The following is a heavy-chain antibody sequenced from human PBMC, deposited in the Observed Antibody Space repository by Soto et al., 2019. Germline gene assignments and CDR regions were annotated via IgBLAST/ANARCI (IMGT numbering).Heavy chain of an antibody. D-gene: IGHD3-16*02. J-gene: IGHJ4*02. V-gene: IGHV4-31*03. CDR1: GGSISSGGYY. CDR3: ARVELSDSYYFDY. Sequence: SETLSLTCTVSGGSISSGGYYWSWIRQHPGKGLEWIGYIYYSGSTYYNPSLKSRVTISVDTSKNQFSLKLSSVTAADTAVYYCARVELSDSYYFDYWGQGTLVTVSS. CDR2: IYYSGST.